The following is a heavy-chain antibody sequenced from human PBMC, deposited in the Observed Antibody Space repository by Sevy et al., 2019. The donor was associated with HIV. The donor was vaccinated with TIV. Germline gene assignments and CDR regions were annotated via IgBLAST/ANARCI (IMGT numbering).Heavy chain of an antibody. J-gene: IGHJ6*02. V-gene: IGHV1-69*13. CDR3: ARERAVAGSMDV. Sequence: ASVKVSCKASGGTFSSYAISWVRQAPGQGLEWMGGIIPIFGTANYAQKFQGRVTITADESTSTAYLELGSLRSEDTAVYYCARERAVAGSMDVWGQGTTVTVSS. CDR2: IIPIFGTA. CDR1: GGTFSSYA. D-gene: IGHD6-19*01.